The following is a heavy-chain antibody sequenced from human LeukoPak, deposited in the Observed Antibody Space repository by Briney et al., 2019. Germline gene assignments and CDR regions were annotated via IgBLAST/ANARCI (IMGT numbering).Heavy chain of an antibody. CDR1: GGSISSYY. Sequence: SETLSLTCTVSGGSISSYYWSWIRQPPGKGLEWLGYIYYSGSTNYNPSLKSRVTISVDTSKSQFSLKLSSVTAADTAVYYCARRSATRGPYSGMDVWGQGTTVTVSS. D-gene: IGHD2-21*01. CDR2: IYYSGST. CDR3: ARRSATRGPYSGMDV. J-gene: IGHJ6*02. V-gene: IGHV4-59*08.